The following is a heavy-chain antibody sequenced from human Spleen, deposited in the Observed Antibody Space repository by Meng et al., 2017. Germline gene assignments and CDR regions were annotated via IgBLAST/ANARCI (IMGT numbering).Heavy chain of an antibody. CDR2: ISAGGGST. D-gene: IGHD2-21*02. CDR3: ARDRLTWVTAKSYYYYGMAV. Sequence: GESLKISCAASGFTFSSYVMWWVRQAPGKGLEWVSTISAGGGSTYYADSVKGRFTISRHNSKNTLYLQMNSLRAEDTAVYYCARDRLTWVTAKSYYYYGMAVWGQGNMVNGAS. V-gene: IGHV3-23*01. CDR1: GFTFSSYV. J-gene: IGHJ6*02.